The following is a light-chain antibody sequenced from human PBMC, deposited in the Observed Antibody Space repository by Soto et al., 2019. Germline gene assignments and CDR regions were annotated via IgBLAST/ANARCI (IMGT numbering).Light chain of an antibody. J-gene: IGKJ4*01. V-gene: IGKV3-20*01. CDR3: QQYGNSVT. Sequence: EIVLTQSPGTVSLSPGERATLSCRASQSVYNNYIAWYQQSPGQAPRVLIYGASTRATGTPDRFSGSGSGTDFTFTISRLEPGDFAVYYCQQYGNSVTFGGGTKVEMK. CDR2: GAS. CDR1: QSVYNNY.